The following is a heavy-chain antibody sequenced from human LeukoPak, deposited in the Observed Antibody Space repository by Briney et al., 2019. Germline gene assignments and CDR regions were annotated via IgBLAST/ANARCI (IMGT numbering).Heavy chain of an antibody. CDR1: GFTFSSYA. J-gene: IGHJ4*02. CDR2: ISHTGDST. Sequence: PGGSLRLSCAASGFTFSSYAMSWVRQAPGKGLEWVPAISHTGDSTYYADSVKGRFSISRDNSKNTLFLEMNSLRAEDTAVYFCAKDQILHYFDYWGQGTLVTVSS. D-gene: IGHD1-26*01. CDR3: AKDQILHYFDY. V-gene: IGHV3-23*01.